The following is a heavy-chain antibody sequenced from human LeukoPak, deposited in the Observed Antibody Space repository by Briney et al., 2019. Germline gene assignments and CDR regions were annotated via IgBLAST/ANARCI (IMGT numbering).Heavy chain of an antibody. CDR1: GFTFSSYS. J-gene: IGHJ4*02. D-gene: IGHD3-22*01. V-gene: IGHV3-48*01. CDR2: ISGSSGII. CDR3: ARGSTYYESSGRVPFDY. Sequence: GGSLRLSCAASGFTFSSYSMNWVRQAPGKGLEWVPYISGSSGIIDYADSVRGRFTISRDNAKNSLYLQMNSLRAEDTAVYYCARGSTYYESSGRVPFDYWGQGTLVNVSS.